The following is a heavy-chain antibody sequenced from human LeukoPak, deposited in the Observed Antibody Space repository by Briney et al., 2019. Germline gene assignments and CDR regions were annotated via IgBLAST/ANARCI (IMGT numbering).Heavy chain of an antibody. CDR1: GFTFSTYG. D-gene: IGHD2-15*01. V-gene: IGHV4-4*02. CDR3: ARNGFYSLEY. CDR2: IHHSGST. Sequence: PGGSLRLSCAASGFTFSTYGMHWVRQAPGKGLEWIGEIHHSGSTHYNPSLESRITISVDKSRDEFSLKLKSVTAADTALYYCARNGFYSLEYWGQGTLVTVSS. J-gene: IGHJ4*02.